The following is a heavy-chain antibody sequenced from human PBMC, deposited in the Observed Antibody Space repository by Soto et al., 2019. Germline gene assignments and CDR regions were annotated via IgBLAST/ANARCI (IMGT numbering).Heavy chain of an antibody. J-gene: IGHJ4*02. CDR2: IGRVSTYI. CDR1: GFPFSSFS. CDR3: ARVTAGSGSYQIDL. D-gene: IGHD3-10*01. V-gene: IGHV3-21*02. Sequence: QLVESGGGLVKPGGSLRLSCVASGFPFSSFSLNWIRQAPGKGLEWVSSIGRVSTYIYYADSVRGRFTVSRDNAKNSVYLQMNGLTAEDSGIYYCARVTAGSGSYQIDLWGQGTLLTVSS.